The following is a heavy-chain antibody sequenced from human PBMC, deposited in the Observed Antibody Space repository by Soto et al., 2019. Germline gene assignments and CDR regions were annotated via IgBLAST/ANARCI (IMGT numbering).Heavy chain of an antibody. Sequence: QVQLVQSGAEVKKPGASVKFSCKASGYTFTSYGISWVRQAPGQGLEWMGWISAYNGNTNYAQKLQGRVTMTTDTSTSTAYMELRSLRSDATAVYYCARDTPWKGEQGYDAFDIWGQGTMVTVSS. CDR1: GYTFTSYG. CDR3: ARDTPWKGEQGYDAFDI. V-gene: IGHV1-18*01. CDR2: ISAYNGNT. D-gene: IGHD3-16*01. J-gene: IGHJ3*02.